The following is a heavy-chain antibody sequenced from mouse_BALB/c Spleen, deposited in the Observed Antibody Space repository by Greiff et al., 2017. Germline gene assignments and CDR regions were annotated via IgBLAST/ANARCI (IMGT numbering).Heavy chain of an antibody. J-gene: IGHJ1*01. D-gene: IGHD2-4*01. V-gene: IGHV14-3*02. CDR2: IDPANGNT. Sequence: VQLQQSGAELVKPGASVKLSCTASVFNIKDTYMHWVKQRPEQGLEWIGRIDPANGNTKYDPKFQGKATITADTSSNTAYLQLSSLTSEDTAVYYCARCDYGGYWYFDVWGAGTTVTVSS. CDR3: ARCDYGGYWYFDV. CDR1: VFNIKDTY.